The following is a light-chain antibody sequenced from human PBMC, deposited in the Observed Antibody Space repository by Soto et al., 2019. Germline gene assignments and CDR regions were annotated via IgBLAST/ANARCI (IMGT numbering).Light chain of an antibody. CDR3: QQYYSTPPT. Sequence: DIVMTQSPDSLAVSLGERTTINCRSSQTIFYSSNNKNFLAWYQQKQGQPPKLLLYWASTRESGVPDRFTGSGSGTDFTLTISSLQAEDVAVYYCQQYYSTPPTFGGGTKVEI. CDR2: WAS. J-gene: IGKJ4*01. CDR1: QTIFYSSNNKNF. V-gene: IGKV4-1*01.